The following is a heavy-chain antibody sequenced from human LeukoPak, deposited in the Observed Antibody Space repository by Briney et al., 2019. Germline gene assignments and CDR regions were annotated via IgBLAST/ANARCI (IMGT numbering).Heavy chain of an antibody. D-gene: IGHD3-16*01. CDR2: IYYTGSA. CDR3: ARQDDQTDY. V-gene: IGHV4-39*01. J-gene: IGHJ4*02. CDR1: GDSVSNSKYY. Sequence: SETLSLTCTVSGDSVSNSKYYWGWTRQPPGKGLEWIGSIYYTGSAYYNPSLKSRVTISVDTSKNQFSLRLNSVTAADTAVFYCARQDDQTDYWGQGTLVIVSS.